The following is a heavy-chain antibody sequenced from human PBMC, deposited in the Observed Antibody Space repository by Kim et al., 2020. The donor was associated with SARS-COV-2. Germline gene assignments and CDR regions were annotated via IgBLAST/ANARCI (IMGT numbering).Heavy chain of an antibody. V-gene: IGHV3-73*01. Sequence: YAQAYDASLKGRFTISRDDSQNTAYLPMNSLKTEDTAVYYCTRPSGSGSYWGQGTLVTVSS. D-gene: IGHD3-3*01. CDR2: YAQ. J-gene: IGHJ4*02. CDR3: TRPSGSGSY.